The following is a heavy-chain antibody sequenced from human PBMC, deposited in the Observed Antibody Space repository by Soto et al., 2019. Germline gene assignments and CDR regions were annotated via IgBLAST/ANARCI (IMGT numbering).Heavy chain of an antibody. Sequence: GGPLKLSFAAPEFTFIPIWMTWFAKVPGKGLEWVANIKQDGSAEYYMDSVRGRFTISRDNAKSSLYLQMNSLRAEDTAVYYCARGCGAASCPYYFDHWGQGALVTVSS. CDR3: ARGCGAASCPYYFDH. CDR1: EFTFIPIW. D-gene: IGHD2-15*01. J-gene: IGHJ4*02. V-gene: IGHV3-7*05. CDR2: IKQDGSAE.